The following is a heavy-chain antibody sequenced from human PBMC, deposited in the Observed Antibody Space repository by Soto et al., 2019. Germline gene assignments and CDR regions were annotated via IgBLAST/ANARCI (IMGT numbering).Heavy chain of an antibody. Sequence: ASVTVSCKSSVCTFSSYTISWVRPAPGQGLEWMGRIIPILGIANYAQKFQGRVTITADKSTSTAYMELSSLRSEDTAVYYCARDPTFEWPDAFDIWGQGTMVTVSS. CDR3: ARDPTFEWPDAFDI. CDR1: VCTFSSYT. V-gene: IGHV1-69*04. J-gene: IGHJ3*02. CDR2: IIPILGIA. D-gene: IGHD3-9*01.